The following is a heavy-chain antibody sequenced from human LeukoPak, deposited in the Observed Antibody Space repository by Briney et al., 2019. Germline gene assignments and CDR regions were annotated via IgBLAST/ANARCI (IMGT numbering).Heavy chain of an antibody. CDR2: ISDSGGNT. Sequence: PGVSLRLSCAASGFTFSSYAMTWVRQAPGKGLEWVSGISDSGGNTYYADSVKGRFTISRDNSKNTLYLQMNSLRAEDTAVYYCAKAVTSFDYWGQGTLVTVSS. V-gene: IGHV3-23*01. CDR3: AKAVTSFDY. D-gene: IGHD4-11*01. J-gene: IGHJ4*02. CDR1: GFTFSSYA.